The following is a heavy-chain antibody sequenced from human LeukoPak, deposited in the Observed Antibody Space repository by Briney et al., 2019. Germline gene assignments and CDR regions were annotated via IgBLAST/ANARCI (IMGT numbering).Heavy chain of an antibody. Sequence: SETLSLTCTVSGGSISSGGYYWSWIRQPPGKGLEWIGYIYHSGSTYYNPSLKSRVTISVDTSKNQFSLKLSSVTAADTAVYYCARVTMVRGVIRVVDYFDYWGQGTLVTVSS. CDR2: IYHSGST. V-gene: IGHV4-30-2*01. CDR3: ARVTMVRGVIRVVDYFDY. CDR1: GGSISSGGYY. D-gene: IGHD3-10*01. J-gene: IGHJ4*02.